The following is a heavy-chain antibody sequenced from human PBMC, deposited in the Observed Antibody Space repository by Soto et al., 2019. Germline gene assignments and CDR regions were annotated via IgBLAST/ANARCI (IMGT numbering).Heavy chain of an antibody. Sequence: LSLTCTVSGYSISSGYYWSWIRQTPGKGLEWIGSISHSGTSFYNPSLRSRVTISMDTSNNHFSLKLSSVTAADTAVYYCARQQLLRDYYYYGMDVWGQGTTVTVSS. V-gene: IGHV4-38-2*02. CDR2: ISHSGTS. CDR3: ARQQLLRDYYYYGMDV. CDR1: GYSISSGYY. D-gene: IGHD6-13*01. J-gene: IGHJ6*02.